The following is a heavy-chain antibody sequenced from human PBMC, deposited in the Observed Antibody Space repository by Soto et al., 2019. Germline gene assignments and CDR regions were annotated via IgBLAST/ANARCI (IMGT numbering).Heavy chain of an antibody. CDR3: AREVWFSPYYFDY. CDR2: ISSSSSYI. D-gene: IGHD3-10*01. V-gene: IGHV3-21*01. CDR1: GFTFSSYS. Sequence: EVQLVESGGGLVKPGGSLRLSCAASGFTFSSYSMNWVRQAPGKGLEWVSSISSSSSYIYYADSVKGGFTISRDNAKNSLYLQMNSLRAEDTAVYYCAREVWFSPYYFDYWGQGTLVTVSS. J-gene: IGHJ4*02.